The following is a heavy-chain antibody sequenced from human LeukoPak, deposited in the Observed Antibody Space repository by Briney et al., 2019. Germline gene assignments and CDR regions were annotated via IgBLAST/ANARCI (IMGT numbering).Heavy chain of an antibody. J-gene: IGHJ4*02. CDR1: AGSISSGDYY. CDR3: ASGGRWWSRMQAFDY. V-gene: IGHV4-61*08. Sequence: PSETLSLTCTVSAGSISSGDYYWSWIRQPPGKGLEWIGYIYYSGSTNYNPSLKSRVTISVDTSKNQFSLKLSSVTAADTAVYYCASGGRWWSRMQAFDYWGQGTLVTVSS. CDR2: IYYSGST. D-gene: IGHD2-8*02.